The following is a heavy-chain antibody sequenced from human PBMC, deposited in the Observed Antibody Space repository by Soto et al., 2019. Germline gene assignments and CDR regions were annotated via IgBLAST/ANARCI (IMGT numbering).Heavy chain of an antibody. V-gene: IGHV3-21*01. J-gene: IGHJ4*02. CDR3: ARESEDLTANFDY. Sequence: DVQLVESGGGLVKPGGSLRLSCAASGFTFTRYSMNWVRQAPGTGLEWVSSISSTTNYIYYGDSMKGRFTISRDNAKKSLYLEMNRRRAEDTAVYYCARESEDLTANFDYWGQGTLFTVSS. CDR1: GFTFTRYS. CDR2: ISSTTNYI.